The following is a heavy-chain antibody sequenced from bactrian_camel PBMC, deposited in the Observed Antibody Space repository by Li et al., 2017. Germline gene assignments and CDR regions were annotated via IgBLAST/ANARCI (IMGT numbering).Heavy chain of an antibody. CDR2: IYNGGRST. CDR3: AKDYSGSTRREYHSDFLMLVGFGY. V-gene: IGHV3S1*01. D-gene: IGHD4*01. CDR1: GYTSSTNC. Sequence: VQLVESGGGSVQAGGSLRLSCAASGYTSSTNCMGWFRQAPGKEREGVAVIYNGGRSTYYADSVKGRFTISRDNAKNTLSLEMHRLKSEDTALYYCAKDYSGSTRREYHSDFLMLVGFGYWGQGTQVTVS. J-gene: IGHJ6*01.